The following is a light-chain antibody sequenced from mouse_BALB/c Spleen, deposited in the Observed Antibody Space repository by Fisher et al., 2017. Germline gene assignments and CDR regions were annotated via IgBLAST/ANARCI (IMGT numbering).Light chain of an antibody. CDR1: SSVSY. CDR3: QQRSSNPLT. Sequence: IVLTQSPAIMSASPGEKVTITCSASSSVSYMHWYQQKSGTSPRLLIYDTSNLASGVPVRFSGSGSGTSYSLTISRMEAEDAATYYCQQRSSNPLTFGAGTKLELK. CDR2: DTS. V-gene: IGKV4-55*01. J-gene: IGKJ5*01.